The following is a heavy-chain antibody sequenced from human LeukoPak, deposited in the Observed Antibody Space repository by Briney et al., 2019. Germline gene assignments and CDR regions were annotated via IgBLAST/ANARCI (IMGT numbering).Heavy chain of an antibody. CDR3: ARWGTYSSSWLGTFDI. J-gene: IGHJ3*02. V-gene: IGHV3-23*01. D-gene: IGHD6-13*01. CDR2: ISYSGDTT. CDR1: GFTFSTYA. Sequence: PGGSLRPSCSASGFTFSTYAMGWVRQAPGKGLEWVSSISYSGDTTYYADSVKGRFTISRDNAKNSLYLQMNSLRAEDTAVCYCARWGTYSSSWLGTFDIWGQGTMVTVSS.